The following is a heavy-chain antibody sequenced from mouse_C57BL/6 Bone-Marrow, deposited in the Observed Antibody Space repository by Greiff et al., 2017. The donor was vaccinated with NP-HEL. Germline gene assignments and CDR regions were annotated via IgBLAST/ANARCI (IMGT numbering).Heavy chain of an antibody. D-gene: IGHD1-1*01. Sequence: EVQLQQSGTVLARPGASVKMSCKTSGYTFTSYWMHWVKQRPGQGLEWIGAIYPGNSDTSYNQKFKGKAKLTAVTSASTAYMELSSLTNEDSAVYYCTRSPVVAPYAMDYWGQGTSVTVSS. CDR1: GYTFTSYW. CDR2: IYPGNSDT. CDR3: TRSPVVAPYAMDY. V-gene: IGHV1-5*01. J-gene: IGHJ4*01.